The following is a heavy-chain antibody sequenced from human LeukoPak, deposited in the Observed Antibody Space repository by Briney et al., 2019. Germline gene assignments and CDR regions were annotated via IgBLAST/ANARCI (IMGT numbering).Heavy chain of an antibody. CDR3: AKYGNSGWVIDN. CDR1: GGSIGSNY. D-gene: IGHD6-19*01. CDR2: IYYTGGT. J-gene: IGHJ4*02. Sequence: PSETLSLTRTVSGGSIGSNYWTWIRQPPGKGLEYIGYIYYTGGTNYNPSLKSRVTISVDTSKNQFSLKLSSVTAADTAVYFCAKYGNSGWVIDNWGQGTLVTVSS. V-gene: IGHV4-59*08.